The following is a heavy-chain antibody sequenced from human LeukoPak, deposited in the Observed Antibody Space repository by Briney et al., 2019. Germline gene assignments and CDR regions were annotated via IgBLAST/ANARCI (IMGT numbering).Heavy chain of an antibody. CDR1: GFTFNDYY. CDR2: INIGGTNT. CDR3: ATDGAGFDT. V-gene: IGHV3-11*01. J-gene: IGHJ5*02. Sequence: GGSLRLSCAASGFTFNDYYMSWIRQAPGKGLEWLSYINIGGTNTHYADSVKGRFTIFRDNAKKSLYLEVNNLRAEDTAVYYCATDGAGFDTWGQGVLVTVSS.